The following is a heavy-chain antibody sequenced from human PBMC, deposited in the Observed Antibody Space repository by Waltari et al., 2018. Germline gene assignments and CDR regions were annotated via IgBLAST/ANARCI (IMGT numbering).Heavy chain of an antibody. Sequence: QVQLQESGPGLVKPSETLSLTCTVSGGSISSYYWSWIRQPPGKGLEWIGYIYYSGSNNYNPSLKSRVTISVDTSKNQFSLKLSSVTAADTAVYYCAARSSTSSRADYWGQGTLVTVSS. D-gene: IGHD2-2*01. CDR3: AARSSTSSRADY. CDR1: GGSISSYY. CDR2: IYYSGSN. V-gene: IGHV4-59*08. J-gene: IGHJ4*02.